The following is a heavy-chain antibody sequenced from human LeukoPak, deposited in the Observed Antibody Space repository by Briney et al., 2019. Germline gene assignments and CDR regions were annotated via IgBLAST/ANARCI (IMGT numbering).Heavy chain of an antibody. V-gene: IGHV1-24*01. D-gene: IGHD2-2*01. CDR3: ATDLLFVQAGTSLYY. CDR1: GYTLTELS. CDR2: FDPEGGDT. Sequence: ASVKLCCKAAGYTLTELSMHWGRLAPGQGLEWMGGFDPEGGDTIYAQTYQGRVTMTEATSTDTAYMELSSMRSEATAVYYFATDLLFVQAGTSLYYWGQGTLVTVSS. J-gene: IGHJ4*02.